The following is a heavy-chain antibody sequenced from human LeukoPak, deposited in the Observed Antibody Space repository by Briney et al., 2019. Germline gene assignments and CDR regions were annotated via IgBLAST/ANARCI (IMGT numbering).Heavy chain of an antibody. CDR1: GGSISSGDYY. CDR2: IYYSGST. J-gene: IGHJ4*02. Sequence: SETLSLTCTVSGGSISSGDYYWSWIRQHPGKGLEWIGYIYYSGSTYYNPSLKSRVTISVDTSKNQFSLKLSSVTAADTAVYYCARASIVLGMDFDYWGQGTLVTVSS. D-gene: IGHD2-8*02. V-gene: IGHV4-31*03. CDR3: ARASIVLGMDFDY.